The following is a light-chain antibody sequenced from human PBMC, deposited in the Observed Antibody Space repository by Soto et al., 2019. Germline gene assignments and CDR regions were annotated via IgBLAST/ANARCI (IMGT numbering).Light chain of an antibody. V-gene: IGKV1-39*01. CDR2: ATS. J-gene: IGKJ5*01. CDR3: HKSYQMPS. CDR1: RNVSID. Sequence: IPLTQSPSSLAASVGDRLTLTCRASRNVSIDLNWYQHKPGKGPTLLIHATSNLQIGVRSRCSGCGTGTEFTLTIISLEPEDFDTYYCHKSYQMPSFGQGTRLEIK.